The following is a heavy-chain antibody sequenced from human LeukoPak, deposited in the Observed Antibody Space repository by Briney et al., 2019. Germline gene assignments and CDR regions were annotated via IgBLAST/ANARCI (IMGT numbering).Heavy chain of an antibody. CDR1: GFTFSSYG. CDR3: AKIEVPVVVIQSRRKDDAFDI. V-gene: IGHV3-30*02. J-gene: IGHJ3*02. D-gene: IGHD3-22*01. CDR2: IRYDGSNK. Sequence: QAGGSLRLSCAASGFTFSSYGMHWVRQAPGKGLEWVAFIRYDGSNKYYADSVKGRFTISRDNSKNTLYLQMNSLRAEDTAVYYCAKIEVPVVVIQSRRKDDAFDIWGQGTMVTVSS.